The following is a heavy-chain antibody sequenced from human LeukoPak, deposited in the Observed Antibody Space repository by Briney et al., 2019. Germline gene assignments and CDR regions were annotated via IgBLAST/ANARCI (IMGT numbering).Heavy chain of an antibody. CDR3: ARGVELRYFDWVPFDY. V-gene: IGHV3-66*01. CDR2: IYSGGST. J-gene: IGHJ4*02. D-gene: IGHD3-9*01. Sequence: GGSLRLSCAASGFTVSSNYMSWVRQAPGKGLEWVSVIYSGGSTYYADSVKGRFTISRDNSKNTLYLQMNSLRAEDTAVYYCARGVELRYFDWVPFDYWGQGTLVTVSS. CDR1: GFTVSSNY.